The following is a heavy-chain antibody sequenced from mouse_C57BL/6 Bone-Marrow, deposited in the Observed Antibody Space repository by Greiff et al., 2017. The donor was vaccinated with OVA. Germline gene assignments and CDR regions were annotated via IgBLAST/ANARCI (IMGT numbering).Heavy chain of an antibody. D-gene: IGHD2-5*01. CDR2: IDPENGDT. J-gene: IGHJ4*01. V-gene: IGHV14-4*01. CDR3: ARLDLGSNYDGYAMDY. Sequence: VQLQQSGAELVRPGASVKLSCTASGFNIKDDYMHWVKQRPEQGLEWIGWIDPENGDTEYASKFQGKATITADTSSNTAYLQLSSLTSEDSAVYYCARLDLGSNYDGYAMDYWGQGTSVTVSS. CDR1: GFNIKDDY.